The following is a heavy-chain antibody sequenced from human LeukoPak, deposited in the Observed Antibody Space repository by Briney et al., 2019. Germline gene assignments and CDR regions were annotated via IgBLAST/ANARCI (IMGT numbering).Heavy chain of an antibody. J-gene: IGHJ6*03. Sequence: GGSLRLSCATSGFSLDDYDMGWVRQRPGKGLEWVSGINWNGESTVYSDSVRGRFTISRDNAKNSLYLQMNSLRAEDTAVYYCARERRAPTRYYYYYMDVWGKGTTVTVSS. CDR3: ARERRAPTRYYYYYMDV. V-gene: IGHV3-20*04. CDR1: GFSLDDYD. CDR2: INWNGEST.